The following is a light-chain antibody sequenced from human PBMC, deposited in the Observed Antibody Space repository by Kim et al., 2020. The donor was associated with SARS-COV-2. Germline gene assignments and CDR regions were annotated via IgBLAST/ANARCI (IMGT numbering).Light chain of an antibody. CDR3: QQYNSYSPYT. Sequence: ASVGERVTITCRASQSISSWLAWYQQKPGKAPKVLIYEASSLESGAPSRFSGSGSGTEFTLTISSLQPDDFATYYCQQYNSYSPYTFGQGTKLEI. CDR1: QSISSW. V-gene: IGKV1-5*03. J-gene: IGKJ2*01. CDR2: EAS.